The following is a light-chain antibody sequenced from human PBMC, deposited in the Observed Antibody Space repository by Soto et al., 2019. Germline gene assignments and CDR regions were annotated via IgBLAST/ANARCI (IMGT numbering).Light chain of an antibody. CDR1: SNDVGGYNY. CDR3: SYYTSATIL. V-gene: IGLV2-14*01. CDR2: EVS. J-gene: IGLJ1*01. Sequence: VLTQPASVSGSPGQSITISCTGTSNDVGGYNYVSRYQQHPGKAPKVIIYEVSNRPSGVSNRFSGSKSGNTASLTISGLQAEDEADYYCSYYTSATILFGTGTKVTVL.